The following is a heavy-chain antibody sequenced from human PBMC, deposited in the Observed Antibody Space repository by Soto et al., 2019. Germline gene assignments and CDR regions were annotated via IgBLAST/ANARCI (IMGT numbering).Heavy chain of an antibody. CDR1: GFSLSTSGMR. CDR3: ARARYYDILTGYGNWFDP. Sequence: SGPTLVNPTQTLTLTCTFSGFSLSTSGMRVSWIRQPPGKALEWLALIDWDDDKYYGTSLKTRLTISKDTSKNQVVLTMTNMDPVDTATYYCARARYYDILTGYGNWFDPWGQGTLVTVSS. V-gene: IGHV2-70*01. J-gene: IGHJ5*02. CDR2: IDWDDDK. D-gene: IGHD3-9*01.